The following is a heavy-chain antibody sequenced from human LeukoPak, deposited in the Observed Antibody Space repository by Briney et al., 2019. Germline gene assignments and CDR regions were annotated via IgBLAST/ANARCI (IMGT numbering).Heavy chain of an antibody. J-gene: IGHJ4*02. D-gene: IGHD2-21*02. Sequence: ASVKVFCKASGYIFNNYGIIWVRQAPGQGLEWMGWISAYNDKTNYAPKLQGRVTMTTDTYTSTAFMELRSLRSDDTAVYYCARVPGHIVVVTTTDLYFDYWGQGTLVTVSS. V-gene: IGHV1-18*01. CDR3: ARVPGHIVVVTTTDLYFDY. CDR2: ISAYNDKT. CDR1: GYIFNNYG.